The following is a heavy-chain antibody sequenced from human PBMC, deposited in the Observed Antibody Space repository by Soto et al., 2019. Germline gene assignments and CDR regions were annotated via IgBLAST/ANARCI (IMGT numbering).Heavy chain of an antibody. Sequence: SDTLSLTCTVSGGSISSYYWSWIRQPPGKGLEWIGYIYYSGSTNYNPSLKSRVTISVDTSKNQFSLKLSSVTAADTAVYYCARRLGYCSGGSCLRWFDPWGQGTLVTVSS. CDR3: ARRLGYCSGGSCLRWFDP. J-gene: IGHJ5*02. CDR1: GGSISSYY. V-gene: IGHV4-59*08. CDR2: IYYSGST. D-gene: IGHD2-15*01.